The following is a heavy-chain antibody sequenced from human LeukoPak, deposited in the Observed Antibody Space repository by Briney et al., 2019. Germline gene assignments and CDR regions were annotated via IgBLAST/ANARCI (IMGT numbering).Heavy chain of an antibody. CDR2: INPNSGGT. D-gene: IGHD3-9*01. Sequence: GASVKVSCKASGYTFTGYYMHWVRQAPGQGLEWMGWINPNSGGTNYAQKFQGRVTMTRDTSISTAYMELSRLRSDDTAVYYCARGHNRVYILTGYSPNWFDPWGQGTLVTVSS. CDR3: ARGHNRVYILTGYSPNWFDP. CDR1: GYTFTGYY. J-gene: IGHJ5*02. V-gene: IGHV1-2*02.